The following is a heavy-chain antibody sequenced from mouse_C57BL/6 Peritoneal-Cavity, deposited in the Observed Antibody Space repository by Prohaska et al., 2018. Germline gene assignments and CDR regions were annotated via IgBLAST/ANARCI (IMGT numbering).Heavy chain of an antibody. V-gene: IGHV10-3*01. CDR2: IRSKSSHYST. J-gene: IGHJ3*01. CDR1: GFTFNTYA. Sequence: EVQLVESGGGLVQPKGSLKLSCAASGFTFNTYAMHWVRQAPGKGLELVDRIRSKSSHYSTYYADSLKDRFTISRDDSQSMLYLRMNHLRTVDTDTNYCLTNRFDDRSQGIQVAVS. CDR3: LTNRFDD.